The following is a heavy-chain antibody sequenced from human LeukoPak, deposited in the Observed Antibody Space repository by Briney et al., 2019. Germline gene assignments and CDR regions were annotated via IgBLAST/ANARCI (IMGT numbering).Heavy chain of an antibody. D-gene: IGHD1-26*01. CDR2: IWYDGSNK. CDR1: GFTFSSYS. V-gene: IGHV3-33*08. Sequence: GGSLRLSCAASGFTFSSYSMNWVRQAPGKGLEWVAVIWYDGSNKYYADSVKGRFTISRDNSKNTLYLQMNSLRAEDTAVYYCARDSESGAFDIWGQGTMVTVSS. J-gene: IGHJ3*02. CDR3: ARDSESGAFDI.